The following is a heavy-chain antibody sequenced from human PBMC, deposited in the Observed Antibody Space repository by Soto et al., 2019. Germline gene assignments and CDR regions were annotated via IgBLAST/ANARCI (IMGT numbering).Heavy chain of an antibody. Sequence: LSLTCTVSGGSISSGDYYWSWIRQPPGKGLEWIGSIYYSGSTYYNPSLKSRVTISVDTSKNQFSLKLSSVTAADTAVYYCARHALRYFDWHFDYWGQGTLVTVSS. V-gene: IGHV4-39*01. CDR3: ARHALRYFDWHFDY. J-gene: IGHJ4*02. CDR2: IYYSGST. CDR1: GGSISSGDYY. D-gene: IGHD3-9*01.